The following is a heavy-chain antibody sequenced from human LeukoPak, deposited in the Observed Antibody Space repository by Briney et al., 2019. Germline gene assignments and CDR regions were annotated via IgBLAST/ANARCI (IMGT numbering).Heavy chain of an antibody. D-gene: IGHD6-13*01. Sequence: SETLSLTCTVSGGSISSYYWSWIRQPAGKGLEWIGRIYSSGSTNYNPSLKSRVTMSVDTSKSHFSLKVRSVTAADTAVYYCVRDAGRGYPPMWGQGILVTVSS. V-gene: IGHV4-4*07. J-gene: IGHJ4*02. CDR2: IYSSGST. CDR1: GGSISSYY. CDR3: VRDAGRGYPPM.